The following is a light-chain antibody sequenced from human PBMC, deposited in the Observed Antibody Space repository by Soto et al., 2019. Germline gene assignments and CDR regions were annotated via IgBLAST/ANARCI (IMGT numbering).Light chain of an antibody. V-gene: IGLV2-14*01. CDR3: NSYTSSTSLPYV. J-gene: IGLJ1*01. CDR2: EVS. Sequence: QSALTQPASVSGSPGQSITISCTGTSSDIGKYNYVSWFQQHPAKAPKLIIFEVSTRPSGVSHRFSGSKSGNTASLTISALQAEDEADYFCNSYTSSTSLPYVFGTGTKLTVL. CDR1: SSDIGKYNY.